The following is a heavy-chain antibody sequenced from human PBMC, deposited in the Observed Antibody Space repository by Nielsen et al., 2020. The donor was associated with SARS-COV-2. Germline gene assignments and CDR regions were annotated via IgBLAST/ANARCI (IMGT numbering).Heavy chain of an antibody. V-gene: IGHV3-7*02. CDR1: GFTFSSYW. CDR3: ARSSNLYSSSWPDY. D-gene: IGHD6-13*01. J-gene: IGHJ4*02. CDR2: IKQDGSEK. Sequence: GESLKISCAASGFTFSSYWMSWVRQAPGKGLEWVANIKQDGSEKYYADSVKGRFTISRDNSKNTLYLQMNSLRAEDTAVYYCARSSNLYSSSWPDYWGQGTLVTVSS.